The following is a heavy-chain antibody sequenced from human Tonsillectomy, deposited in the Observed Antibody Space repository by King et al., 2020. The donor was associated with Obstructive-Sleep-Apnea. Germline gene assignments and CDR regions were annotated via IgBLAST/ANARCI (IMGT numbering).Heavy chain of an antibody. CDR2: INHSGST. Sequence: VQLQQWGAGLLKPSETLSLTCAVYGGSFSGYYWSWIRQPPGKGLEWIGEINHSGSTNYNPSLKSRVTISVDTSKNQFSLKLSSVTAADTAVYYCAREGAAAVDYWGQGTLVTVSS. J-gene: IGHJ4*02. D-gene: IGHD6-13*01. CDR3: AREGAAAVDY. CDR1: GGSFSGYY. V-gene: IGHV4-34*01.